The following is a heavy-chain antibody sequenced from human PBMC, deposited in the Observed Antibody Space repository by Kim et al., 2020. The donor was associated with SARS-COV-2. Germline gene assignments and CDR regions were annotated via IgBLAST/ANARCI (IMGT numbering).Heavy chain of an antibody. CDR3: ASLKYDY. CDR2: DGSEK. Sequence: DGSEKNCVASVRGRFTISRDNAEKSLYLQMDSLRAEDTAVYYCASLKYDYWGRGALVTVSS. V-gene: IGHV3-7*01. D-gene: IGHD2-2*01. J-gene: IGHJ4*02.